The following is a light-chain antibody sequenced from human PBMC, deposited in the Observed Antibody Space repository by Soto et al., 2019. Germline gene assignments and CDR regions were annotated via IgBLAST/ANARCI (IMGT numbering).Light chain of an antibody. Sequence: EIVMTHSPATLSVSPGERATLSCRASQSVRDNLAWYQQKPGQAPRLLIYGASTRATGIPARFSGSGSGTEFTLTINSLQSEDFALDFCQQSNNWPYTFGQGTKLAIK. J-gene: IGKJ2*01. V-gene: IGKV3-15*01. CDR2: GAS. CDR1: QSVRDN. CDR3: QQSNNWPYT.